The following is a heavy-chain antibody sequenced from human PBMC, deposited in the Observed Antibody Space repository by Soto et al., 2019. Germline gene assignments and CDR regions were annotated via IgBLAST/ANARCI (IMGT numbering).Heavy chain of an antibody. CDR3: ARPPGDGGDY. V-gene: IGHV3-21*01. D-gene: IGHD3-16*01. J-gene: IGHJ4*02. CDR1: GFTFSGYS. CDR2: ISSSSSYI. Sequence: GGSLSLSCAASGFTFSGYSMNWVRQAPGKGLEWVSSISSSSSYIYYADSVKGRFTISRDNAKNSLYLQMNSLRAEDAAVYYCARPPGDGGDYWGQGTLVTVSS.